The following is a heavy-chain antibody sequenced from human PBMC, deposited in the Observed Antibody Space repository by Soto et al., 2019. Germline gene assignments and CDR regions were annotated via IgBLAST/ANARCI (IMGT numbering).Heavy chain of an antibody. CDR1: GFTFGSYA. V-gene: IGHV3-23*01. D-gene: IGHD3-16*02. J-gene: IGHJ4*02. Sequence: GGSLRLSCAASGFTFGSYAMSWVRQAPGKGLELVSAISGSGGSTYYADSVKGRFTISRDNSKNTLYLQMNSLRAEDTAVYYCAGGLYDYIWGSYRYTGKGDYWGQGTLVTVSS. CDR3: AGGLYDYIWGSYRYTGKGDY. CDR2: ISGSGGST.